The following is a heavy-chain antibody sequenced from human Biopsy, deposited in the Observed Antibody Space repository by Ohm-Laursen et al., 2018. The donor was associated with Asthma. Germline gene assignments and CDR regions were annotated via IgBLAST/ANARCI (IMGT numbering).Heavy chain of an antibody. CDR3: ARERAGVLGSYNGMDV. D-gene: IGHD2-8*01. CDR2: VTYDGISQ. J-gene: IGHJ6*02. Sequence: RSLRLSCAASGFVFSQCGMHWVRQVAGKGLDWVAVVTYDGISQYYAESVKGRFTISRDNSRNTLNLQMNSVRPDDTAVYFCARERAGVLGSYNGMDVWGPGTTVSVSS. CDR1: GFVFSQCG. V-gene: IGHV3-30*03.